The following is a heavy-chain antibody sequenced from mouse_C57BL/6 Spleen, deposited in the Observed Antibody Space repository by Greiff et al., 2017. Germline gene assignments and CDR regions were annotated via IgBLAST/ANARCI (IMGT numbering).Heavy chain of an antibody. CDR2: IGPEGGET. CDR1: GFTFNHYY. D-gene: IGHD2-2*01. J-gene: IGHJ3*01. CDR3: ASFYWGYDGFAD. Sequence: EVQLQQSGAELVQPGASVKLSCAASGFTFNHYYMYWVRQSPEQGLEWIGWIGPEGGETKYAPTFQGKATISTATSSNTAYLQLNSLTSEETAVDYCASFYWGYDGFADWGKGTLVTVSA. V-gene: IGHV14-2*01.